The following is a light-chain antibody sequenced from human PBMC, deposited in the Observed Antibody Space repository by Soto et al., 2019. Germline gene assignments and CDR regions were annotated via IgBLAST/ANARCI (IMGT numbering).Light chain of an antibody. Sequence: EIVLTQSPGTLSLSPGERATLSCRASQSVSSSYLAWYQQKPGQAPRLLIYGASSRATGIPDRFNGSGSGTDFTLTINRLEPEDFAVYYCQQYETSPRVTFGPGTKVDIK. J-gene: IGKJ3*01. CDR1: QSVSSSY. V-gene: IGKV3-20*01. CDR3: QQYETSPRVT. CDR2: GAS.